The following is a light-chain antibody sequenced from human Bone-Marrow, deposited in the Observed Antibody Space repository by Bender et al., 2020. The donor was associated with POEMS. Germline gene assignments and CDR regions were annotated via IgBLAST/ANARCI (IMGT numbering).Light chain of an antibody. Sequence: QSALAQPASVSGSPGQSITISCTGNSSDVGTYNLVSWYQQHPGKAPQLMLYEANKRPSGVSNRFSGSKSGNTASLTVSGLQAEDEAAYFCYSYAGSGTWVFGGGTYLTVL. J-gene: IGLJ2*01. CDR3: YSYAGSGTWV. V-gene: IGLV2-23*01. CDR2: EAN. CDR1: SSDVGTYNL.